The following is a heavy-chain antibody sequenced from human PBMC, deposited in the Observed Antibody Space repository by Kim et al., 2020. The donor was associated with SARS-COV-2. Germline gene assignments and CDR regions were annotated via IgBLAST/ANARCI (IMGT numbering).Heavy chain of an antibody. J-gene: IGHJ6*02. Sequence: GGSLRLSCAASGFTFSSYAMHWVRQAPGKGLEWVAVISYDGSNKYYADSVKGRFTISRDNSKNTLYLQMNSLRAQDTAVYYRARGGKLVLGYYYYGMDVWGQGTTVTVSS. D-gene: IGHD6-13*01. CDR1: GFTFSSYA. CDR3: ARGGKLVLGYYYYGMDV. CDR2: ISYDGSNK. V-gene: IGHV3-30*04.